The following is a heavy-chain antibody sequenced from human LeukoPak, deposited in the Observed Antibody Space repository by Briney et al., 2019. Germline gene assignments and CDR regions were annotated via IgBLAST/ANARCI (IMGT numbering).Heavy chain of an antibody. V-gene: IGHV4-59*01. CDR2: IYHSGST. CDR1: GGSISTYY. CDR3: ARVVTVTTAFDI. D-gene: IGHD4-17*01. Sequence: SETLSLTCTVSGGSISTYYWNWIRQPPGKGLEWIGYIYHSGSTNYNPSLQSRVTISVDTSKNQFSLKLSSVTAADTAVYYCARVVTVTTAFDIWGQGTMVTVSS. J-gene: IGHJ3*02.